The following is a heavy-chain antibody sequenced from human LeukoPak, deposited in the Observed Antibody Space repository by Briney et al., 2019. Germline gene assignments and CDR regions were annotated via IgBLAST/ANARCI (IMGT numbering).Heavy chain of an antibody. CDR3: ARDRNAPAKYFFDN. D-gene: IGHD1-1*01. CDR2: IWYDGSNK. J-gene: IGHJ4*02. Sequence: GGSLRLSCAASGFTFSSYGMHWVRQAPGKGLEWVAVIWYDGSNKYSADSVKGRFTISRDNSKNTLYLQMNSLRAEDTAVYYCARDRNAPAKYFFDNWGQGTLVTVSS. CDR1: GFTFSSYG. V-gene: IGHV3-33*01.